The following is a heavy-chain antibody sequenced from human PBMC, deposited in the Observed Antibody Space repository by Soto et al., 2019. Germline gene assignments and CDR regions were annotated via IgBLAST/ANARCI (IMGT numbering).Heavy chain of an antibody. V-gene: IGHV3-21*02. CDR2: ISSSTTYI. CDR3: VRDHVGVDSTFYFVS. CDR1: GFTFSYYS. Sequence: EVQLVVSGGGLVKPGGSLRLSCAASGFTFSYYSMSWVRQAPGRGLEWVSSISSSTTYISYEDSVRGRFTISRDNAKNSLDLQMNSLRVEDTALYYCVRDHVGVDSTFYFVSWGQGTLVTVTS. J-gene: IGHJ4*02. D-gene: IGHD2-15*01.